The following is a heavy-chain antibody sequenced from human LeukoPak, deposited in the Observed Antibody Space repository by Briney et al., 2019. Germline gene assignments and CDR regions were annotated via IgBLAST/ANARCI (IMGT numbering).Heavy chain of an antibody. Sequence: PGGSLRLSCAASGFTFSDFYMSWIRQAPGKGLEWVSYISDSGSLTYYGDSVKGRFTISRDNAENSLYLQMNSLRIEDTAFYYCVITVNDIVTHWGQGTLVTVSS. CDR1: GFTFSDFY. V-gene: IGHV3-11*01. CDR3: VITVNDIVTH. CDR2: ISDSGSLT. D-gene: IGHD3-9*01. J-gene: IGHJ4*02.